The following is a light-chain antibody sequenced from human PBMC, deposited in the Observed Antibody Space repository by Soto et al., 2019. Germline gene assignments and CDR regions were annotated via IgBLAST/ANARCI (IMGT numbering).Light chain of an antibody. CDR2: SAS. J-gene: IGKJ2*01. CDR1: QSVSSSY. Sequence: EIVLTQSPGTLSLSPGERATLSCRASQSVSSSYLAWYQQKPGQAPRLLIYSASSRATGIPDRFSGSGSGTDFTLTIIRLEPEDFAVYYCQQYGSSFRYTFGQGTKLQIK. CDR3: QQYGSSFRYT. V-gene: IGKV3-20*01.